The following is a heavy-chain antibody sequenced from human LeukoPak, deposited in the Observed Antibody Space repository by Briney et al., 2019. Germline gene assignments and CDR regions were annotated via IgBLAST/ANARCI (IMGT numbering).Heavy chain of an antibody. V-gene: IGHV1-2*02. J-gene: IGHJ3*02. CDR1: GYTFTGYY. CDR3: ARDKAYYYDSSGYGGAFDI. CDR2: INPNSGGT. D-gene: IGHD3-22*01. Sequence: ASVKVSCKASGYTFTGYYMHWVRQAPGQGLERMGWINPNSGGTNYAQKFQGRVTMTRDTSISTAYMELSRLRSDDTAVYYCARDKAYYYDSSGYGGAFDIWGQGTMVTVSS.